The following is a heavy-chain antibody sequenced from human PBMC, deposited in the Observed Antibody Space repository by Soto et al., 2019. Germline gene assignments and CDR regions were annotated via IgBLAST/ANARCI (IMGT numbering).Heavy chain of an antibody. CDR1: VFSFSSYW. J-gene: IGHJ4*02. Sequence: HPGGSLRLACAASVFSFSSYWMSWVRQAPGKGLEWVANIEQDGSEKYYVDSVKGRFTISRDNAKNSLYLQMNSLRVEDTAVYYCAREEETGYSSGYVWLWGQGTLVTVSS. D-gene: IGHD6-19*01. V-gene: IGHV3-7*05. CDR3: AREEETGYSSGYVWL. CDR2: IEQDGSEK.